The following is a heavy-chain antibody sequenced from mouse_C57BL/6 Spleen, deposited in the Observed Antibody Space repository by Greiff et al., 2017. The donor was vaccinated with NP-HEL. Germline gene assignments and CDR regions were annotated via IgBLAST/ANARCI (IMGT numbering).Heavy chain of an antibody. CDR2: INPGDGDT. D-gene: IGHD2-5*01. Sequence: QVQLQQSGPELVKPGASVKISCKASGYSFSGSWMNWVKQRPGKGLEWIGGINPGDGDTNYNEKFKGKATLTADKSSSTAFMQLSSLTSEDSAVYCCARRTIVAAMDYWGQGTSVTVSS. CDR3: ARRTIVAAMDY. J-gene: IGHJ4*01. CDR1: GYSFSGSW. V-gene: IGHV1-82*01.